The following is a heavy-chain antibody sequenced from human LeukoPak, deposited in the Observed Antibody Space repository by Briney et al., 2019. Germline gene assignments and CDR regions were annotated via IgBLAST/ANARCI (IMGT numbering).Heavy chain of an antibody. CDR3: ARDPRGYSYASGDWFDP. V-gene: IGHV4-39*07. CDR1: GGSIGSSSYY. Sequence: SETLSLTCTVSGGSIGSSSYYWGWIRQPPGKGLEWIGSIYYSGSTYYNPSLESRVTISVDTSKNQFFLKLSSVTAADTAVYYCARDPRGYSYASGDWFDPWGQGTLVTVSS. J-gene: IGHJ5*02. D-gene: IGHD5-18*01. CDR2: IYYSGST.